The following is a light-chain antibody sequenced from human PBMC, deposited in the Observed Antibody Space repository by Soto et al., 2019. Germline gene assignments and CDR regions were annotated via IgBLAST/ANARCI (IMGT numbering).Light chain of an antibody. CDR2: LNSDGSH. CDR3: QTWVTGMV. V-gene: IGLV4-69*01. CDR1: SVHSSYA. Sequence: QLVLTQLPSASASLGASVRLTCTLSSVHSSYAIAWHQQQPDKGPRYLMKLNSDGSHSKGDGIPDRFSGSTSGAERYLIISSLQSEDEADYYCQTWVTGMVFGGGTKVTVL. J-gene: IGLJ3*02.